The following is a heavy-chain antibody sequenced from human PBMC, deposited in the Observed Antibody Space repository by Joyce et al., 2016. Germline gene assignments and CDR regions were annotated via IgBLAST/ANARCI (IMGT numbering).Heavy chain of an antibody. Sequence: QFQLVESGGRVVQPGRSLRLSCRASGFTFNSFAMHWVRKAPGKELEWVAVISHDAERQFYGESSKCRFTISRDNYKNTLDLQMNSLRVEDTAVYYCAKGALADQLLPPADLWGQGTLVTVSS. CDR3: AKGALADQLLPPADL. V-gene: IGHV3-30*18. CDR1: GFTFNSFA. CDR2: ISHDAERQ. J-gene: IGHJ1*01. D-gene: IGHD1-1*01.